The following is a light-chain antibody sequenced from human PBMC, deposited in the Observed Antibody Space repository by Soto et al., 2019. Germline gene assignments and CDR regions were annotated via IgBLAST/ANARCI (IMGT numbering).Light chain of an antibody. CDR1: QSVSSSY. CDR3: QQYGSSPPCT. J-gene: IGKJ1*01. CDR2: GAS. V-gene: IGKV3-20*01. Sequence: EIVLTQSPGTLSLSPGERATLSCRASQSVSSSYLAWYQQKPGQAPRPLIYGASSRATSIPDRFSGSESGTDFTLTISRLEPEDFAVYYCQQYGSSPPCTFGQGTKVHIK.